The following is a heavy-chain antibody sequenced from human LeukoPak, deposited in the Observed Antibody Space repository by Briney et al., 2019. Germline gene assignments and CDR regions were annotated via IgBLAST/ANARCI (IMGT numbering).Heavy chain of an antibody. CDR3: ARWSCNSQPFDI. CDR2: IYYSGST. J-gene: IGHJ3*02. V-gene: IGHV4-59*01. D-gene: IGHD3-3*01. CDR1: GGSINNYY. Sequence: SETLSVTRTVSGGSINNYYGSWIRQPPGMGLEWIGYIYYSGSTSYNPFLKSRVTQAVDTSKNRFSLKLNSVTAADTAVYYCARWSCNSQPFDISGQGTM.